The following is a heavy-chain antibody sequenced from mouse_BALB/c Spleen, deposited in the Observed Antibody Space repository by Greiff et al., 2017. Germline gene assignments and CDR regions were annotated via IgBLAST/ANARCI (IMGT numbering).Heavy chain of an antibody. CDR1: GFTFSSYA. CDR2: ISSGGSYT. CDR3: ARDVYYGSSYYAMDY. V-gene: IGHV5-9-4*01. Sequence: EVHLVESGGGLVKPGGSLKLSCAASGFTFSSYAMSWVRQSPEKRLEWVAEISSGGSYTYYPDTVTGRFTISRDNAKNTLYLEMSSLRSEDTAMYYCARDVYYGSSYYAMDYWGQGTSVTVSS. D-gene: IGHD1-1*01. J-gene: IGHJ4*01.